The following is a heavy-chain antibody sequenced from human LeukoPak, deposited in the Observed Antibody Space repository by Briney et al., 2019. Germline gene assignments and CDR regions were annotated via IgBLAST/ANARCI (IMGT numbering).Heavy chain of an antibody. CDR1: GFTFSSYS. Sequence: GGPPRLSCAASGFTFSSYSMNWVRQAPGKGLEWVSSISSSSSYIYYADSVKGRFTISRDNAKNSLYLQMNSLRAEDTAVYYCARDMSRYYYDSSGYYPAYGMDVWGQGTTVTVSS. D-gene: IGHD3-22*01. V-gene: IGHV3-21*01. CDR3: ARDMSRYYYDSSGYYPAYGMDV. J-gene: IGHJ6*02. CDR2: ISSSSSYI.